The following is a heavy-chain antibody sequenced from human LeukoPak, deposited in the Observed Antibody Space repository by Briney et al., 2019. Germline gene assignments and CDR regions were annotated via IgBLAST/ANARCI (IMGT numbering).Heavy chain of an antibody. CDR1: GYTLTSYY. J-gene: IGHJ3*02. Sequence: ASVKVSCKASGYTLTSYYMHWVRQAPGQGLEWMGIINPSGGSTSYAQKFQGRVTMTRDTSTRTVYMELSSLRSEDTAVYYCATEYNVDTAMVGGYAFDIWGQGTMVTVSS. CDR2: INPSGGST. D-gene: IGHD5-18*01. V-gene: IGHV1-46*01. CDR3: ATEYNVDTAMVGGYAFDI.